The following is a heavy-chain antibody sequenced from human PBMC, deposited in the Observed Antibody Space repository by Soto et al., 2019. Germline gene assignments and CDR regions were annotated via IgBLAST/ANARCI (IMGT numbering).Heavy chain of an antibody. CDR3: ARGLNWNYWAFDS. CDR1: GGSFSTYY. J-gene: IGHJ4*02. Sequence: QVLLQQWGAGLLKPSETLSLTCAVYGGSFSTYYWSWIRQPPGKGLEWIGEINHRASTNYNPSLKSRVTMSVDTSKNQFSLTSGSVPAADRAVYYSARGLNWNYWAFDSRGQGTLVTVSS. V-gene: IGHV4-34*01. D-gene: IGHD1-7*01. CDR2: INHRAST.